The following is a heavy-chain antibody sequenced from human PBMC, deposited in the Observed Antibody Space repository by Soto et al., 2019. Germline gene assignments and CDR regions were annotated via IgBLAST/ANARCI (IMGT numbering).Heavy chain of an antibody. CDR1: GYTFSSYD. D-gene: IGHD6-13*01. CDR2: ISAYNGNT. V-gene: IGHV1-18*01. CDR3: AKTKRYSSPDY. J-gene: IGHJ4*02. Sequence: ASVKVSCKASGYTFSSYDVSWVRQAPGQGLEWMGWISAYNGNTKYAQKLQGRVTMTTDTSTSTAYMELRSLRSDDTAVYYCAKTKRYSSPDYWGQGTLVTVSS.